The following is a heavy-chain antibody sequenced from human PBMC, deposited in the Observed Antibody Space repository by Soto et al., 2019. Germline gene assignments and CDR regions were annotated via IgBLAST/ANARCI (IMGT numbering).Heavy chain of an antibody. V-gene: IGHV4-31*03. CDR1: GASISRGSDY. CDR2: IYYSGRT. CDR3: ARDSGFGSLHA. J-gene: IGHJ3*01. Sequence: QVQLQESGPGLVKPSQTLSLSCTVSGASISRGSDYWTWIRQRPGKDLDWIGYIYYSGRTYYNPSRKNRVTISIDTSKNQFSLNLTCVTAADTAVYYCARDSGFGSLHAWGQGTMVTVSS. D-gene: IGHD3-10*01.